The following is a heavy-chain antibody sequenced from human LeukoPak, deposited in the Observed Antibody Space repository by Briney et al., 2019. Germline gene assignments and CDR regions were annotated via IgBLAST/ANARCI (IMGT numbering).Heavy chain of an antibody. CDR2: ISYDGSNK. CDR1: GFTFSSYG. Sequence: GGSLRLSCAASGFTFSSYGMHWVRQAPGKGLEWVAVISYDGSNKYYADSVKGRFTISRDNAKNSLYLQMNSLRAEDTAVYYCARGGVYFDYWGQGTLVTVSS. J-gene: IGHJ4*02. V-gene: IGHV3-30*03. CDR3: ARGGVYFDY.